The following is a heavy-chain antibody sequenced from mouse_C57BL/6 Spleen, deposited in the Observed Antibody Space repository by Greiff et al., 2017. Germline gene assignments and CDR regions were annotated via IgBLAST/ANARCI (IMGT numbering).Heavy chain of an antibody. CDR1: GYTFTDYY. CDR3: ARGGPYYSNYVERFDY. CDR2: INPNNGGT. V-gene: IGHV1-26*01. Sequence: VQLQQSGPELVKPGASVKISCKASGYTFTDYYMNWVKQSHGKSLEWIGDINPNNGGTSYNQKFKGKATLTVDKSSSTAYMELRSLTSEDSAVYYGARGGPYYSNYVERFDYWGQGTTLTVAS. J-gene: IGHJ2*01. D-gene: IGHD2-5*01.